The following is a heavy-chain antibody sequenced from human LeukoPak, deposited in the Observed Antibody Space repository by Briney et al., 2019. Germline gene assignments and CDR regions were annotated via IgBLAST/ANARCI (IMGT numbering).Heavy chain of an antibody. J-gene: IGHJ6*02. D-gene: IGHD5-12*01. CDR2: FYYSGST. CDR3: ARLGNSGYKGGGMDV. CDR1: GASISHYY. Sequence: SETLSLTCTVSGASISHYYWGWIRQQPPGKGLEWIGYFYYSGSTNYNPSLKSRVSISADTSKNQFTLILTSVTAADTAVYYCARLGNSGYKGGGMDVWGPGTTVTVSS. V-gene: IGHV4-59*01.